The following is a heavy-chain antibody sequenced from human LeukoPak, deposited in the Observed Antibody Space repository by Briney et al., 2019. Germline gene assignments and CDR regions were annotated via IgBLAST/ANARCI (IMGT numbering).Heavy chain of an antibody. CDR3: ARPTSGVRLGMDV. CDR1: GFTVSSKY. Sequence: PGGSLRLSCAASGFTVSSKYMSWVRQAPGKGLEWDSVIYSGGSTYYADSVKGRFTISRDNSKNTLYLQMNSLRAEDTAVYYCARPTSGVRLGMDVWGQGTTVTVSS. J-gene: IGHJ6*02. CDR2: IYSGGST. D-gene: IGHD3-10*01. V-gene: IGHV3-53*01.